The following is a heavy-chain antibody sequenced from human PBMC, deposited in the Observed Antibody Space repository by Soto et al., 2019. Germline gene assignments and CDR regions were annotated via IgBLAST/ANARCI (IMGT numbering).Heavy chain of an antibody. V-gene: IGHV3-23*01. J-gene: IGHJ4*02. Sequence: EVQLLDSRGGLVQPGGSLRLSCAASGFTFNNYAMTWVRQAPGKGLEWVSTITATGGATYYADSVRGRFTISRDNSKNTLYLQMSRLRAEDTALYYCAKGDYSSSWYGDYWGQGTLVTVSS. CDR1: GFTFNNYA. CDR2: ITATGGAT. CDR3: AKGDYSSSWYGDY. D-gene: IGHD6-13*01.